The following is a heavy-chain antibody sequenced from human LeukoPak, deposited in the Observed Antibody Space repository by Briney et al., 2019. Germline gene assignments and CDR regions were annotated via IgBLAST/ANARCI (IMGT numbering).Heavy chain of an antibody. D-gene: IGHD6-19*01. Sequence: KPSETLSLTCGVFGGSFSYYHWTWIRQPPGKALEWIGEIVHTGSATYNPSLTRRVTISADTSKQQFSLKMTSVTAADTAFYYCARGTDRLTSAFYWLWGQGTLVTVS. CDR2: IVHTGSA. J-gene: IGHJ4*02. V-gene: IGHV4-34*01. CDR3: ARGTDRLTSAFYWL. CDR1: GGSFSYYH.